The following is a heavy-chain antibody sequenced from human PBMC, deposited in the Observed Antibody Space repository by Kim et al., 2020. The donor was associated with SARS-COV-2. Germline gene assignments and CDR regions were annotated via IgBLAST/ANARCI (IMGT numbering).Heavy chain of an antibody. CDR3: ARGSTSFDY. CDR2: IYYSGST. V-gene: IGHV4-59*01. CDR1: GGSISSYY. Sequence: SETLSLTCTVSGGSISSYYGSWIRQPPGKGLEWIGYIYYSGSTNYNPYLKSRVTISVDTSKNQFSLKLSSVTAADTAVYYCARGSTSFDYWGQGTLVTVSS. D-gene: IGHD2-2*01. J-gene: IGHJ4*02.